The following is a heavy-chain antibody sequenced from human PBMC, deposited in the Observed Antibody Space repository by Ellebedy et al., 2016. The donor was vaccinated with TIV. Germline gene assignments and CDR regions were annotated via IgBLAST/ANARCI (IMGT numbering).Heavy chain of an antibody. Sequence: GGSLRLSCSASGFTFSSYAMHWVRQAPGKGLEYVSAISSNGGSTYYADSVKGRFTISRDNSKNTLYLQMSSLRAEDTAVYYCATVGSGSYSYYYYGMDVWGQGTTVTVSS. CDR1: GFTFSSYA. D-gene: IGHD3-10*01. CDR3: ATVGSGSYSYYYYGMDV. J-gene: IGHJ6*02. V-gene: IGHV3-64D*09. CDR2: ISSNGGST.